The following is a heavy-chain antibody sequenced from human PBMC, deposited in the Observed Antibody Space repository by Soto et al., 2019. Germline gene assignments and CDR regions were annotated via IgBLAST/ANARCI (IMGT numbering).Heavy chain of an antibody. CDR3: AKDPVQSSSWRAD. V-gene: IGHV3-30*18. CDR2: ISYDGSHK. Sequence: GGSLRLSCAVSGFNFDSYGMHWVRQAPGKGLEWVAVISYDGSHKASADSVKGRFAISRDNSKNILFLQMNSLRVEDTAVYYCAKDPVQSSSWRADWGKGTLVSVSS. CDR1: GFNFDSYG. D-gene: IGHD6-19*01. J-gene: IGHJ4*02.